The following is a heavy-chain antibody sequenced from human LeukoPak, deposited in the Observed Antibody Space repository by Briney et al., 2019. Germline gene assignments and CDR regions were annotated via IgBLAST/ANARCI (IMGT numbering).Heavy chain of an antibody. V-gene: IGHV4-59*01. CDR3: ARGPLDSGYTYFDY. CDR1: GGSINTTY. CDR2: IHYSGST. Sequence: SETLSLTCSISGGSINTTYWSWIRQPPGKGLEWIGNIHYSGSTNYNSSLKSRVTISVDTSKNQFSLKLRSVTAADTAIYYCARGPLDSGYTYFDYWGQGTLVSVAS. J-gene: IGHJ4*02. D-gene: IGHD5-12*01.